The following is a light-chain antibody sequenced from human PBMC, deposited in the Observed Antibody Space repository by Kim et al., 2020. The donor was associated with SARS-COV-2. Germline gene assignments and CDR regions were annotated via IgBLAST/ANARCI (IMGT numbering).Light chain of an antibody. CDR2: EGS. CDR3: CSYAGSSTYV. J-gene: IGLJ1*01. CDR1: SSDVGSYNI. V-gene: IGLV2-23*01. Sequence: QSITISCTGTSSDVGSYNIVSWYQQQPGKAPKLMIYEGSKRPSGVSNRFSGSKSGNTASLTISGLQAEDEADYYCCSYAGSSTYVFGTGTKVTVL.